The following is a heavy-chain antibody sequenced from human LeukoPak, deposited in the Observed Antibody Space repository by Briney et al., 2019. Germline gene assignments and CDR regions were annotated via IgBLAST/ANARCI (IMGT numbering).Heavy chain of an antibody. D-gene: IGHD2-2*01. J-gene: IGHJ4*02. CDR3: AKIVGLPATMAYFDY. CDR1: GGSFSGYY. CDR2: INHSGST. Sequence: SETLSLTCAVYGGSFSGYYWSWIRQPPGKGLEWIGEINHSGSTNYNPSLKSRVTMSLDTSKSQFSLRLNSVTAADTAVYYCAKIVGLPATMAYFDYWGQGILITVSS. V-gene: IGHV4-34*01.